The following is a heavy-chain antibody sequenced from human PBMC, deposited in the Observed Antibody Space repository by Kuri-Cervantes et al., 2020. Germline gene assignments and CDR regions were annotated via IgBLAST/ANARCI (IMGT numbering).Heavy chain of an antibody. CDR2: IIPILGIA. CDR3: ARRTYGNDAFDI. CDR1: GGTFSSYT. J-gene: IGHJ3*02. V-gene: IGHV1-69*02. D-gene: IGHD2-8*01. Sequence: SVKVSCKASGGTFSSYTISWVRQAPGQGLEWMRRIIPILGIANYAQKFQGRVTITADKSTSTAYMELSSLRSEDTAVYYCARRTYGNDAFDIWGRGTMVTVSS.